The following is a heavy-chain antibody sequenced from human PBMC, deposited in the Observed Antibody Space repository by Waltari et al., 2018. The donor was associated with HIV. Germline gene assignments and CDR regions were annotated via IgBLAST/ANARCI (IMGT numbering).Heavy chain of an antibody. CDR2: ISRTSSYI. V-gene: IGHV3-21*01. CDR3: ARDERRCNSGDCYPSDY. J-gene: IGHJ4*02. Sequence: EVHLVESGGGLVKPGECVRLSCAASGLTFSGYAMEWGRQAPGKGLEWVSAISRTSSYIYYADSVKGRFTISRDNAKNSVYLQMNSLRVEDTAVYYCARDERRCNSGDCYPSDYWGQGTLVTVSS. CDR1: GLTFSGYA. D-gene: IGHD2-21*02.